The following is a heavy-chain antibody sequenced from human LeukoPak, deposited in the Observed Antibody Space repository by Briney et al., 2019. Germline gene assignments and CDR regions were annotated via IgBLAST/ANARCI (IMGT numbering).Heavy chain of an antibody. CDR1: GFTFSSYA. CDR3: AKAAGSGWSQDYFDH. J-gene: IGHJ4*02. Sequence: PGGSLRLSCAASGFTFSSYAMSWVRQAPGKGLEWVSLIDSSGGGTYYTDSVKGRFTISRDNSKNMLFLQMNSLRAEDTAIFYCAKAAGSGWSQDYFDHWGRGTLVTVSS. V-gene: IGHV3-23*01. D-gene: IGHD6-19*01. CDR2: IDSSGGGT.